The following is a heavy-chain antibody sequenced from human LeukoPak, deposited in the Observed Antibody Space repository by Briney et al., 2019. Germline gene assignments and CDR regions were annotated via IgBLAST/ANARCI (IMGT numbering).Heavy chain of an antibody. Sequence: GGSLRLSCAASGFTVSSYHMSWVRQAPGKGLEWVSIIYSGGSTYYADSVKGRFTISRDNAKNSLYLQMSSLRAEDTAVYYCARGVTAAGRRAFDIWGQGTMVTVSS. CDR2: IYSGGST. D-gene: IGHD6-13*01. V-gene: IGHV3-53*01. CDR3: ARGVTAAGRRAFDI. CDR1: GFTVSSYH. J-gene: IGHJ3*02.